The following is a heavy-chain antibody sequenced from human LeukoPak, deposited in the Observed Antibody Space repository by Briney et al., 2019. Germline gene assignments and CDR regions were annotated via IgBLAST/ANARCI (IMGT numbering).Heavy chain of an antibody. Sequence: GGSLRLSCAASXXXXXXXXXXXVXXXXXXXXXXVXXIXSRXNNYATAYAASVRGRFTVSRDDSKNTAYLQMNSLKSEXTAVYYCTRPYSGGGKGPLWGQGTLVTVSS. CDR2: IXSRXNNYAT. CDR1: XXXXXXXX. J-gene: IGHJ4*02. CDR3: TRPYSGGGKGPL. D-gene: IGHD6-19*01. V-gene: IGHV3-73*01.